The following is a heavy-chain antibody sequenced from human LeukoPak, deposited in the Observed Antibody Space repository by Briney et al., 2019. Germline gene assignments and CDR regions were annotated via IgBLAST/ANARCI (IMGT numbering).Heavy chain of an antibody. J-gene: IGHJ3*02. CDR1: GGSISSYY. V-gene: IGHV4-59*01. Sequence: PSETLSLTCTVSGGSISSYYWSWIRQPPGKGLEWIGYIYYSGSTNYNPSLKSRVTISVDASKNQFSLKLSSVTAADTAVYYCARGGTIFGVANAFDIWGQGTMVTVSS. CDR3: ARGGTIFGVANAFDI. CDR2: IYYSGST. D-gene: IGHD3-3*01.